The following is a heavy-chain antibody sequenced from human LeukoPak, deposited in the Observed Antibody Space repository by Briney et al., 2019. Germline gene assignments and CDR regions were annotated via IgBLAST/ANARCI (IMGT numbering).Heavy chain of an antibody. J-gene: IGHJ4*02. CDR1: GGSISSYY. D-gene: IGHD3-3*01. CDR3: ARDRGFWRGPDY. V-gene: IGHV4-4*07. CDR2: IYSSGST. Sequence: SETLSLTCTVSGGSISSYYWSWIRQPAGKGLQWIGRIYSSGSTNYNPSLKSRVTMSVDTSKNQFSLRLNSVTAADTALYYCARDRGFWRGPDYWGQGTLVTVSS.